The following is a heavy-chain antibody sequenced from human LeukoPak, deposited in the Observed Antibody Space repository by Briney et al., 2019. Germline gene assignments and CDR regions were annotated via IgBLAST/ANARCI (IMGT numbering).Heavy chain of an antibody. CDR2: ISGSGGHT. CDR3: AKDSYIAVTGRDY. J-gene: IGHJ4*02. Sequence: PGGSLRLSCAASGFTFSSYAMSWVRQAPGKGLEWVSTISGSGGHTYYADSVKGRFTISRDDSKNTLYLQMNSLRAEDTAVYYCAKDSYIAVTGRDYRGQGTLVTVSS. D-gene: IGHD6-19*01. V-gene: IGHV3-23*01. CDR1: GFTFSSYA.